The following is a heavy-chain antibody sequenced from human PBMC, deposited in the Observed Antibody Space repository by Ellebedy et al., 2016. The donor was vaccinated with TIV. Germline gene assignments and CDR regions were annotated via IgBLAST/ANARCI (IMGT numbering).Heavy chain of an antibody. D-gene: IGHD1-1*01. CDR2: YYNGGTT. Sequence: MPGGSLRLSCTVSGASIGVDYCSWIRPPPGRGLEWLASYYNGGTTTYNSSLIGRVTMLTDLSKNQFTLQVTSVTAADSAMYHCVRGLCANCWTPVFWGQGNLVTVSS. V-gene: IGHV4-59*01. CDR1: GASIGVDY. J-gene: IGHJ4*02. CDR3: VRGLCANCWTPVF.